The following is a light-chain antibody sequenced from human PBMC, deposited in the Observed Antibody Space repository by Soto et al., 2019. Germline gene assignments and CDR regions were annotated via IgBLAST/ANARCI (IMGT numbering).Light chain of an antibody. Sequence: DIQMTQSPSTLSASVGDRVTITCRASESISTWLAWYQQKPGKAPKLLIFDASSLESGVPSRFSGSGSGTEFTLTISSLQPDDFATYYCQQYKSSSPLTFGGGSKVEIE. CDR3: QQYKSSSPLT. CDR1: ESISTW. J-gene: IGKJ4*01. CDR2: DAS. V-gene: IGKV1-5*01.